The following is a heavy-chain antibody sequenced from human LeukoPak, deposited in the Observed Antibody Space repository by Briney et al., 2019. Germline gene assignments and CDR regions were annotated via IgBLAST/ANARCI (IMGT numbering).Heavy chain of an antibody. CDR1: GGSISSSAYY. J-gene: IGHJ4*02. CDR3: ARGPTTVTRAFDY. V-gene: IGHV4-39*07. Sequence: PSETLSLTCTVSGGSISSSAYYWGWIRQPPGTGLEWIGSIYYSGSTYYNPSLKSRVTISVDTSKNQFSLKLSSVTAADTAVYYCARGPTTVTRAFDYWGQGTLVTVSS. D-gene: IGHD4-17*01. CDR2: IYYSGST.